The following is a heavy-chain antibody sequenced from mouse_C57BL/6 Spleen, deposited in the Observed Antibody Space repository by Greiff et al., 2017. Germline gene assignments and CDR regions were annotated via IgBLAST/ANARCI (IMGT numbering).Heavy chain of an antibody. Sequence: QVQLQQPGAELVKPGASVQMSCKASGYTFTSYWITWVKQRPGQGLEWIGDIYPGSGSTNYHEKFKSKATLTVDTSSCTAYMQLSSLTSEDSAVYYCARKGYGNPFAYWGQGTLDTVSA. CDR3: ARKGYGNPFAY. V-gene: IGHV1-55*01. CDR1: GYTFTSYW. D-gene: IGHD2-10*02. CDR2: IYPGSGST. J-gene: IGHJ3*01.